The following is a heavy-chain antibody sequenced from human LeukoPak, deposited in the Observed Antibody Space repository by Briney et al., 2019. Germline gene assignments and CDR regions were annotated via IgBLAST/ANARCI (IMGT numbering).Heavy chain of an antibody. CDR1: VDSISTNNHY. CDR3: ARWRHGYNSVDAFDI. J-gene: IGHJ3*02. CDR2: IYYSGST. D-gene: IGHD5-24*01. Sequence: SETLSLTCTVSVDSISTNNHYWGWIRQPPGKGLKWFGNIYYSGSTDYNPSLKSRATISVDTSENHYSLKVTSVTAANTAVYYCARWRHGYNSVDAFDIWGQGVMVTVSS. V-gene: IGHV4-39*01.